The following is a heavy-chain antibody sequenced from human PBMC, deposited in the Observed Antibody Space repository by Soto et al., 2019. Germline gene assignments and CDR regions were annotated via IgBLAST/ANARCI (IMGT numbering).Heavy chain of an antibody. D-gene: IGHD5-12*01. CDR2: ISGSGGST. CDR1: GFTFSSYA. J-gene: IGHJ4*02. V-gene: IGHV3-23*01. Sequence: EVQLLESGGGLVQPGGSLRLSCAASGFTFSSYAMSWVRQAPGKGLEWVSAISGSGGSTYYAHSVKGRFTISRDNSKNTLYVQMNSLIAEDTAVYYCAKAFFGYDPFDYWGQGTLVPVSS. CDR3: AKAFFGYDPFDY.